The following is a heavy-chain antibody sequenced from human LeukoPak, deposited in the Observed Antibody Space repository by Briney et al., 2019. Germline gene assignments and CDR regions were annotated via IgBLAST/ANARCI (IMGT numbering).Heavy chain of an antibody. CDR3: VRDLGIDTSLIFFDF. D-gene: IGHD3-3*01. Sequence: ASVKVSCKTSGYSLTSFGISWVRQAPGQGLEWMGWISAYNGNTRSAQKFQGRLTMTTDTSTNTAFMELRSLRLDDTAVFYCVRDLGIDTSLIFFDFWGQGTLVTVSS. J-gene: IGHJ4*02. V-gene: IGHV1-18*01. CDR2: ISAYNGNT. CDR1: GYSLTSFG.